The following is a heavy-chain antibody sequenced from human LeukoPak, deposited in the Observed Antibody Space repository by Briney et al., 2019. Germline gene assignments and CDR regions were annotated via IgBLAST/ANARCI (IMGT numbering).Heavy chain of an antibody. CDR1: GGSISSGDW. CDR3: ARDIQPMVRGIFDP. Sequence: PSGTLSLTCAVSGGSISSGDWWSWVRQAPGEGLEWVSGINWNGGSTGYADSVKGRFTISRDNAKNSLYLQMNSLRAEDTALYHCARDIQPMVRGIFDPWGQGILVTVSS. V-gene: IGHV3-20*01. D-gene: IGHD3-10*01. CDR2: INWNGGST. J-gene: IGHJ5*02.